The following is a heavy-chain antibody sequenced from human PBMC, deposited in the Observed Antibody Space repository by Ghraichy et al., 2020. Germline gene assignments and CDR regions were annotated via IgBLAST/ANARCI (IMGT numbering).Heavy chain of an antibody. CDR3: GRGLDGYNAYYFYAMDV. CDR2: SSSSSIYI. D-gene: IGHD5-24*01. J-gene: IGHJ6*02. CDR1: GFTFSSYS. Sequence: GGSLRLSCAASGFTFSSYSMNWVRQAPGKGLEWVSSSSSSSIYIYYADSVKGRFTISRDDAKNPLYLQMNSLRAEDTAVYYCGRGLDGYNAYYFYAMDVWGQGTTVTVSS. V-gene: IGHV3-21*01.